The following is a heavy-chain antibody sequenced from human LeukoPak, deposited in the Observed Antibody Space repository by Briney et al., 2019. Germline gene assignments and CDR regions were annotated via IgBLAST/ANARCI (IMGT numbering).Heavy chain of an antibody. D-gene: IGHD3-22*01. V-gene: IGHV3-43*01. CDR2: ISWDGGST. CDR1: GFTFDDYT. Sequence: PGGSLRLSCAASGFTFDDYTMHWVRQAPGKGLEWVSLISWDGGSTYYADSVKGRFTISRDNSKNSLYLQMNSLRTEDTALYYCAKTAYYYDSSGPFDYWGRGTLVTVSS. CDR3: AKTAYYYDSSGPFDY. J-gene: IGHJ4*02.